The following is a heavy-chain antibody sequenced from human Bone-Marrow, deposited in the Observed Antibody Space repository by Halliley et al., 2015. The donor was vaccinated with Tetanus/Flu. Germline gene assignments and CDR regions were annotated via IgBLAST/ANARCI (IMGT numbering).Heavy chain of an antibody. CDR3: AGGLKSGHYDY. V-gene: IGHV4-38-2*01. J-gene: IGHJ4*02. D-gene: IGHD3-22*01. Sequence: TLSLTCDVSGSSINTGYYSGWVRQPPGKGLEWIGSMYHSGTTYYNPSLKSRVTISVDPSMNQFSLKMTSVTAADTAIYYCAGGLKSGHYDYWGQGILVSVSS. CDR2: MYHSGTT. CDR1: GSSINTGYY.